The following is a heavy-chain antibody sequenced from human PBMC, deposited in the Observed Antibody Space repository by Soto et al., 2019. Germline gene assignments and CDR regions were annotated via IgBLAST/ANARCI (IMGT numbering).Heavy chain of an antibody. V-gene: IGHV3-30-3*01. CDR1: GFTFSSYA. Sequence: GGSLRLSCAASGFTFSSYAMHWVRQAPGKGLEWVAVISYDGSNKYYADSVKGRFTISRDNSKNTLYLQMNSLRAEDTAVYYCATRNGRFLEWSAGGAFAIWGQGTMVTVSS. CDR3: ATRNGRFLEWSAGGAFAI. J-gene: IGHJ3*02. CDR2: ISYDGSNK. D-gene: IGHD3-3*01.